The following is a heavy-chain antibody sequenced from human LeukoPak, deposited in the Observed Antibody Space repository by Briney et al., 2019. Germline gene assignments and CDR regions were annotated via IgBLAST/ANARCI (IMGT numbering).Heavy chain of an antibody. CDR1: GSSVSSNN. J-gene: IGHJ4*02. D-gene: IGHD1-26*01. Sequence: GGSLRLSCAASGSSVSSNNMRWVRQAPGKGLEWVSVIYSGGSTYYADSVKGRFTISRDNSKNTVYLQMDSVRAEDTAVYYCARERIVGATPYFEYWGQGTLVTVSS. V-gene: IGHV3-66*01. CDR3: ARERIVGATPYFEY. CDR2: IYSGGST.